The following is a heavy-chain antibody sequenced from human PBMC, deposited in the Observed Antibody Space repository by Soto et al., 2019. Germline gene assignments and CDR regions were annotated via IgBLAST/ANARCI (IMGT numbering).Heavy chain of an antibody. CDR1: GGSFSGYY. J-gene: IGHJ4*02. CDR3: ARSPGQHIVVVPAATGDY. V-gene: IGHV4-34*01. Sequence: SETLSLTCAVYGGSFSGYYWSWIRQPPGKGLEWIGEINHSGSTNYNPSLKSRVTISVDTSKNQFSLKLSSVTAADTAVYYCARSPGQHIVVVPAATGDYWGQGTLVTVSS. D-gene: IGHD2-2*01. CDR2: INHSGST.